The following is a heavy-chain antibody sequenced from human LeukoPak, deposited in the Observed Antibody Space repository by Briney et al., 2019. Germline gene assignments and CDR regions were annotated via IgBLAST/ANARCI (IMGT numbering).Heavy chain of an antibody. J-gene: IGHJ4*02. D-gene: IGHD6-19*01. CDR1: GFTFSGSA. V-gene: IGHV3-73*01. CDR3: TTYSSGWYRTLGY. CDR2: IRSKANSYAT. Sequence: GGSLRLSCAASGFTFSGSAMHWVRQASGKGLEWVGRIRSKANSYATAYAASVKGRFTISRDDSKNTAYLQMNSLKTEDTAVYYCTTYSSGWYRTLGYWGQGTLVTVSS.